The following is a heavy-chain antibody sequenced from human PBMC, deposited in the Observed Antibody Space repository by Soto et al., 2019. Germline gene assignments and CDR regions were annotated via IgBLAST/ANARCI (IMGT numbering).Heavy chain of an antibody. CDR3: APLTVSLSGPYGIHV. J-gene: IGHJ6*02. Sequence: PSDTLSLTCSVSGYSVSSSDYYWAWIRQPPGKGLEWIGSMFYSGLTYYNPSIKSRVTLYVDTSKNHFSVRLNSVTAADPAVYYGAPLTVSLSGPYGIHVWGQGTTVTVSS. CDR2: MFYSGLT. V-gene: IGHV4-39*01. D-gene: IGHD2-15*01. CDR1: GYSVSSSDYY.